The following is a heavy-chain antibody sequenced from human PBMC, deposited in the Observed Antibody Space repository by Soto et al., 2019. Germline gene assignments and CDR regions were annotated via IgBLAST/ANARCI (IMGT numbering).Heavy chain of an antibody. J-gene: IGHJ6*03. V-gene: IGHV1-69*13. CDR2: IIPIFGTA. Sequence: ASVKVSCKASGGTFSSYAISWVRQAPGQGLEWMGGIIPIFGTANYAQKFQGRVTLTADESTSTAYMELSSLRSEDTAVYSCARSYCSSTSCYYYYYMDVWGKGTTVTVSS. CDR3: ARSYCSSTSCYYYYYMDV. D-gene: IGHD2-2*01. CDR1: GGTFSSYA.